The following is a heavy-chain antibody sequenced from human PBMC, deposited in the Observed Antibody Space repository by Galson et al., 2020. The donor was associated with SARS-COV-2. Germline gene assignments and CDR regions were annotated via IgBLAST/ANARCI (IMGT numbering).Heavy chain of an antibody. D-gene: IGHD2-2*01. CDR2: IGTAGDT. Sequence: GGSLRLSCAASGFTFSSYDMHWVRQAPGKGLEWVSAIGTAGDTSYPGSSMGRFTISTENPKNSLYLQLNSLRAGDTAVYYCARANIVVVPAAMRYYYYYYMEVWGKGTTVTVAS. CDR3: ARANIVVVPAAMRYYYYYYMEV. CDR1: GFTFSSYD. V-gene: IGHV3-13*01. J-gene: IGHJ6*03.